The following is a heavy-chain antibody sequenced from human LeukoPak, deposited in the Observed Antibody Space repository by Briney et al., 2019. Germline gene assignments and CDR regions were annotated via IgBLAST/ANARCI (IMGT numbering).Heavy chain of an antibody. J-gene: IGHJ4*01. CDR2: ISGSGDST. CDR3: AKGRSADITEAINY. V-gene: IGHV3-23*01. CDR1: GFTFINSA. Sequence: PGGSLRLSCAASGFTFINSAMNWVRQGPGKGLEWVSGISGSGDSTYYADSVKGRFTISRDSSNNTLFLQINSLRAADTAAYYCAKGRSADITEAINYWGQGTLVTVSS. D-gene: IGHD1-14*01.